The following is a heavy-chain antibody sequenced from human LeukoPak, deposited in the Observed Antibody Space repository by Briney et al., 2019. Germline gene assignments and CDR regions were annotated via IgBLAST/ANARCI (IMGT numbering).Heavy chain of an antibody. J-gene: IGHJ5*02. CDR3: ACREFTSTWSYP. CDR1: GHSFTSYW. D-gene: IGHD2-2*01. Sequence: GESLKISCKGIGHSFTSYWIGWVRQMPGKGMEWMGVIYPGDSRTRYNPSFQGQVTISVDKSINTAYLQWVSLKASDTAMYYCACREFTSTWSYPWGQGTLVTVSS. V-gene: IGHV5-51*01. CDR2: IYPGDSRT.